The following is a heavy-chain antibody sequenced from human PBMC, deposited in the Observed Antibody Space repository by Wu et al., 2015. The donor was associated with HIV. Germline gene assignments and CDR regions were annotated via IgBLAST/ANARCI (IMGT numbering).Heavy chain of an antibody. CDR2: INPSGGST. CDR1: GYTFTSYG. Sequence: QVQLVQSGAEVKKPGASVKVSCKASGYTFTSYGISWVRQAPGQGLECMGIINPSGGSTSYAQKFQGRVTMTRDTSTSTVYMELSSLRSEDTAVYYCVRGQQLERGAFDIWGQGTMVTVSS. D-gene: IGHD6-13*01. CDR3: VRGQQLERGAFDI. V-gene: IGHV1-46*03. J-gene: IGHJ3*02.